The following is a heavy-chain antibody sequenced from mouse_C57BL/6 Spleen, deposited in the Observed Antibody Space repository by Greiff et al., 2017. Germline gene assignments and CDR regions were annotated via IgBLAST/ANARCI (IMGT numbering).Heavy chain of an antibody. CDR3: ARHLNYYGSSYDAMDY. CDR1: GFTFSSYT. J-gene: IGHJ4*01. D-gene: IGHD1-1*01. Sequence: EVQRVESGGGLVKPGGSLKLSCAASGFTFSSYTMSWVRQTPEKRLEWVATISGGGGNTYYPDSVKGRFTISRDNAKNTLYLQMSSLRSEDTALYYCARHLNYYGSSYDAMDYWGQGTSVTVSS. CDR2: ISGGGGNT. V-gene: IGHV5-9*01.